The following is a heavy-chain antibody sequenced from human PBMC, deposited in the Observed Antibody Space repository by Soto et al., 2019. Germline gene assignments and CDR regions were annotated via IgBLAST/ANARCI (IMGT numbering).Heavy chain of an antibody. J-gene: IGHJ6*02. CDR2: ISDTGGSK. Sequence: AGGSLRLSCSASGFTFNKFAMHWVRQAPGTGLEYVSAISDTGGSKFHAESVKGRFSISRDNSKDTLFLQMSSLRVEDTAVYYCVKGNRGEYWYYSNGVDVWGQGTTVTVSS. CDR3: VKGNRGEYWYYSNGVDV. D-gene: IGHD2-21*01. CDR1: GFTFNKFA. V-gene: IGHV3-64D*06.